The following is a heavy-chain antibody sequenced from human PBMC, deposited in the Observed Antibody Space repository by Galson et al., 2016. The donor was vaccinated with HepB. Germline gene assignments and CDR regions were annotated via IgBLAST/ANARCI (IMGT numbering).Heavy chain of an antibody. Sequence: TLSLTCTVSGVSINSDAYYWNWIRQHPRRGLEWMGYIYHSDTPSYNPSLESRISMSVDTSKNQFILNLDSVTAADTAVYYCARGSYDFWSGHYTAVYFDYWGQGVLVTVSS. CDR2: IYHSDTP. D-gene: IGHD3-3*01. J-gene: IGHJ4*02. CDR1: GVSINSDAYY. V-gene: IGHV4-31*03. CDR3: ARGSYDFWSGHYTAVYFDY.